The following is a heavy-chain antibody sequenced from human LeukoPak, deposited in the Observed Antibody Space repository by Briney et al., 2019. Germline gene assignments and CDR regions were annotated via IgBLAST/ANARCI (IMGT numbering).Heavy chain of an antibody. J-gene: IGHJ6*02. CDR1: GFTFSDYY. CDR2: ISSSGSTI. CDR3: ARDRRRSNYYYGMDV. Sequence: GGSLRLSCAASGFTFSDYYMSWIRQAPGKGLEWVSYISSSGSTIYYADSVKGRFTISRDNAKNSLYLQMNSLRAEDTAVYYCARDRRRSNYYYGMDVWGQGTTVTVSS. V-gene: IGHV3-11*01.